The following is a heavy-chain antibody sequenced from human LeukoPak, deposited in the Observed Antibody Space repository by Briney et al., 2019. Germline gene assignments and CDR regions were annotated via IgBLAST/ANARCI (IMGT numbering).Heavy chain of an antibody. CDR3: GRGMRDYYGLDY. Sequence: GSLRLSCAASGFMFSSFWMHWVRQVPGKGLVWVSHTNSDGSTTDYADSVRGRFTISRDNAKNTLYLQMNRLTVEDTAVYYCGRGMRDYYGLDYWGQGILVTVSS. D-gene: IGHD3-10*01. CDR2: TNSDGSTT. V-gene: IGHV3-74*01. J-gene: IGHJ4*02. CDR1: GFMFSSFW.